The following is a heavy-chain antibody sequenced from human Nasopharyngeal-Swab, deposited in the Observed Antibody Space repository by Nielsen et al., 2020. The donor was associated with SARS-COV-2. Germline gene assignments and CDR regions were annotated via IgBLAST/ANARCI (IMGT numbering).Heavy chain of an antibody. J-gene: IGHJ6*02. D-gene: IGHD3-3*01. CDR3: ARDQDYYDFWSGYLGSYGMDV. CDR2: IYTSGST. CDR1: GAPISSYY. Sequence: GSLRLSCTLSGAPISSYYWSWIRQPAGKGLEWIGRIYTSGSTNYNPSLKSRVTMSVDTSKNQFSLKLSSVTAADTAVYYCARDQDYYDFWSGYLGSYGMDVWGQETTVTVSS. V-gene: IGHV4-4*07.